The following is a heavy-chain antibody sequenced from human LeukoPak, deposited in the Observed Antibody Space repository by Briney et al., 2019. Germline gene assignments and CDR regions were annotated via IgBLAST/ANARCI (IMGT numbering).Heavy chain of an antibody. CDR2: IYYSGST. Sequence: SQTLSLTCIVSGGSINSGSYYWSWIRQYPGKGLKWIANIYYSGSTYYNPSLKSRVTISVDTSKNQFSLKLSSVTAADTAVYYCARSHSYGPTFYFDYWGQGTLVTVSS. CDR1: GGSINSGSYY. CDR3: ARSHSYGPTFYFDY. J-gene: IGHJ4*02. V-gene: IGHV4-31*02. D-gene: IGHD5-18*01.